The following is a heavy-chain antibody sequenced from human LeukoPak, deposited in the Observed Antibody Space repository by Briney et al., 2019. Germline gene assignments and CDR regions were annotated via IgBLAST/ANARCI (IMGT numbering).Heavy chain of an antibody. J-gene: IGHJ4*02. Sequence: SETLSLTCTVSGGSISSGYWMWLRQPAGKGLEWIGRIYTSWGTRYNPSLRGRVTMSAVTSKNQFSLKLSSVTAADTAVYYCARGIRVTASLLSVGFYFDDWGQGTLVTVSS. D-gene: IGHD2-21*02. CDR2: IYTSWGT. CDR3: ARGIRVTASLLSVGFYFDD. CDR1: GGSISSGY. V-gene: IGHV4-4*07.